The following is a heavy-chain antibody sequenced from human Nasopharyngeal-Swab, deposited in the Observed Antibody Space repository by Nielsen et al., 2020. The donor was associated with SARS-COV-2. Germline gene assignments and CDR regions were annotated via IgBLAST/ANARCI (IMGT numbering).Heavy chain of an antibody. V-gene: IGHV3-13*01. Sequence: GESLKISCAASGFTFSSYDMHWVRQATGKSLEWVSAIGTAGDTYYPGSVKGRFTISRENAKNSLYLQMNSLRAGDTAVYYCARAHYDSSGYYLYFDYWGQGTLVTVSS. D-gene: IGHD3-22*01. J-gene: IGHJ4*02. CDR2: IGTAGDT. CDR1: GFTFSSYD. CDR3: ARAHYDSSGYYLYFDY.